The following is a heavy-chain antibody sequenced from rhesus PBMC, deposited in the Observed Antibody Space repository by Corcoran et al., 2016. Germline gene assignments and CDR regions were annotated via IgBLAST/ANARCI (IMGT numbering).Heavy chain of an antibody. D-gene: IGHD6-31*01. CDR2: MRSKTNGGTT. J-gene: IGHJ4*01. V-gene: IGHV3S22*01. CDR1: GFTISDYY. CDR3: ARLSGWAVDY. Sequence: EVHLVDSGGGLVQSGGYLRLSCAVSGFTISDYYMTWVRQAPGKGPEWVGFMRSKTNGGTTEYAASVKDRFTISRDDSKNIASLQMNSLKTEDTAVYYCARLSGWAVDYWGQGVLVTVSS.